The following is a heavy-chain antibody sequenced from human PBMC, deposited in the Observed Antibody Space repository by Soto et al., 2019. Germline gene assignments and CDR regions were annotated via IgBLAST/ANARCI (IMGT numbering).Heavy chain of an antibody. Sequence: SVKVTCKASGGAFSSYAISWVRQAPGQGLEWMGGIIPIFGTANYAQKFQGRVTITADESTSTAYMELSSLRSEDTAVYYCARGAGIAAAGNFDYWGQGTLVTVSS. CDR2: IIPIFGTA. D-gene: IGHD6-13*01. J-gene: IGHJ4*02. CDR1: GGAFSSYA. V-gene: IGHV1-69*13. CDR3: ARGAGIAAAGNFDY.